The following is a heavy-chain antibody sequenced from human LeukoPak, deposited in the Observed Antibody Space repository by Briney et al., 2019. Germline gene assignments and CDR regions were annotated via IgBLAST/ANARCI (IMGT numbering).Heavy chain of an antibody. CDR2: IIPIFGTA. V-gene: IGHV1-69*01. CDR1: XXSXA. Sequence: XXSXAIXXXRQALGQGLEWMGGIIPIFGTANYAQKFQGRVTITADESTSTAYMELSSLRSEDTAVYYCARDEVYWGQGTLVTVSS. J-gene: IGHJ4*02. CDR3: ARDEVY.